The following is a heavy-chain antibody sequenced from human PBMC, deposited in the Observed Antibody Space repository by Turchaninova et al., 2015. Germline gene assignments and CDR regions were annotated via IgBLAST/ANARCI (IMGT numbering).Heavy chain of an antibody. CDR3: AHGSGSFY. J-gene: IGHJ4*02. Sequence: QVQLVLSGAAVKKPGASVRVSCKASGYTFTSLSMHWVRQAPGQRREWMGWINAGNGNTKYSQKFQGRVTITRDTSASTAYMELSSLRSEDTAVYYCAHGSGSFYWGQGTLVTVSS. CDR2: INAGNGNT. D-gene: IGHD3-10*01. CDR1: GYTFTSLS. V-gene: IGHV1-3*01.